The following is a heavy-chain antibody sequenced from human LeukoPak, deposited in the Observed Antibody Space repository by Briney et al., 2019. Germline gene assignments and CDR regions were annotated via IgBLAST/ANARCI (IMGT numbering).Heavy chain of an antibody. Sequence: QPGRSLRLSCAASGFTFSSYGMHWVRQAPGKGLEWVAFIRYDGSNKYYADSVKGRFTISRDNSKNTLYLQMNSLRAEDTAVYYCAKDLTFGGVLGPLYWGQGTLVTVSS. J-gene: IGHJ4*02. D-gene: IGHD3-16*01. CDR3: AKDLTFGGVLGPLY. CDR2: IRYDGSNK. V-gene: IGHV3-30*02. CDR1: GFTFSSYG.